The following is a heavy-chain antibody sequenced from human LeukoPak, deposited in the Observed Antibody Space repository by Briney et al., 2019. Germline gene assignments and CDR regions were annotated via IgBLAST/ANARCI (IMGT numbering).Heavy chain of an antibody. Sequence: ESLRLSCAVSGFIFSDYVMIWVRQAPGKGLEWIGSIYYSGTTYYNPSLKSRLTISVDTSKNHFSLKLTSVTAADTAVYFCARGPDYSDYYYSYYMDVWGKGTTVTVSS. D-gene: IGHD4-11*01. CDR2: IYYSGTT. V-gene: IGHV4-38-2*01. CDR1: GFIFSDYV. J-gene: IGHJ6*03. CDR3: ARGPDYSDYYYSYYMDV.